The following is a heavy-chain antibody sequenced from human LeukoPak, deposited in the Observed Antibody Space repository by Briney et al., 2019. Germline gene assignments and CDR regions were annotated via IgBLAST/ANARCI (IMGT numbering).Heavy chain of an antibody. V-gene: IGHV6-1*01. CDR1: GDSVSTGTGV. Sequence: SQTLSLTCAISGDSVSTGTGVWNWIRLSPSRGLEWLGRTYYRTKWYRDYAESVKARITIDPDTSNNQVSLQLNSVTPEDTAVYYCARDLWRNWLPIHGLDVWGQGTTVAVSS. CDR3: ARDLWRNWLPIHGLDV. CDR2: TYYRTKWYR. J-gene: IGHJ6*02. D-gene: IGHD6-19*01.